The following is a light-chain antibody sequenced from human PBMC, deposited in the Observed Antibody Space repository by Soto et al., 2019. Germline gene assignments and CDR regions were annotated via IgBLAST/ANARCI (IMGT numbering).Light chain of an antibody. CDR2: EIT. CDR3: SSLADGDNYV. V-gene: IGLV2-8*01. J-gene: IGLJ1*01. Sequence: QSALTQPPSASGSPGQSVTISCTGTSSDVGGYNDLSWYQQHPGKAPKLLIYEITKRASGVPNRFSGSKSGNTASLTVSGLQAEDEADYYCSSLADGDNYVFGTGTKVTVL. CDR1: SSDVGGYND.